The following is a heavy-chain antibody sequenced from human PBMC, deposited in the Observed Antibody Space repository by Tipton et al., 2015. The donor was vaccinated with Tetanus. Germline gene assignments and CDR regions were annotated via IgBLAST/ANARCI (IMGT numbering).Heavy chain of an antibody. Sequence: TLSLTCTVSGGSISSSSYYRGWIRQPPGKGLEWIGGIYYSGSTYYNPSLKSRLTISVDTSKNQFSLKLSSVTAADTAVYYCARHVEQLVPYYYYYMDVWGEGTTVTVSS. D-gene: IGHD6-6*01. CDR2: IYYSGST. CDR3: ARHVEQLVPYYYYYMDV. V-gene: IGHV4-39*01. CDR1: GGSISSSSYY. J-gene: IGHJ6*03.